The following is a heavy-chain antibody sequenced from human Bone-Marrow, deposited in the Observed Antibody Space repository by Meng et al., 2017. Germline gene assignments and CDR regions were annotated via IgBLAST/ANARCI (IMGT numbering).Heavy chain of an antibody. J-gene: IGHJ4*02. V-gene: IGHV1-2*06. CDR1: GYTFTGYY. Sequence: QVELVQSGAEVKKPGASVKVSCKASGYTFTGYYMHWVRQAPGQGLEGMGRINPNSGGTNYAQKFQGRVTMTRDTSISTAYMELSRLRSDDTAVYYCARDGPSSGWYLIDYWGQGTLVTVSS. D-gene: IGHD6-19*01. CDR3: ARDGPSSGWYLIDY. CDR2: INPNSGGT.